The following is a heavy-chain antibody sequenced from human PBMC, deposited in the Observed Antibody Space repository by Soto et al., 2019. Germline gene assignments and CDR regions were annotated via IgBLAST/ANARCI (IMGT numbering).Heavy chain of an antibody. Sequence: QVQLVQSGAEVKKPGSSVKVSCKASGGTFSSYAISWVRQAPGQGLEWMGGISPIFGTANYAQKFQGRVTITEEESTSTAYKELSSLRSEDTAVYYCARGAAAAFNWFDPWGQGTLVTVSS. CDR3: ARGAAAAFNWFDP. D-gene: IGHD6-13*01. CDR1: GGTFSSYA. J-gene: IGHJ5*02. CDR2: ISPIFGTA. V-gene: IGHV1-69*01.